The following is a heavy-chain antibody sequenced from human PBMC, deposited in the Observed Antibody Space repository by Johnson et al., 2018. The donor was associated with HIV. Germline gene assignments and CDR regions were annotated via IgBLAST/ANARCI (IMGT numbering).Heavy chain of an antibody. D-gene: IGHD5-12*01. J-gene: IGHJ3*01. Sequence: QVQLVESGGGVVQPGRSLRLSCAASGFTFSSYAMHWVRQAPGKGLEWVAVISYDGSNKYYADSVKGRFTISRDDSKNTLYLQMNSLKTEDTAVYYCTTGLPGATYDAFDLWGQGTMVTVSS. V-gene: IGHV3-30*04. CDR3: TTGLPGATYDAFDL. CDR2: ISYDGSNK. CDR1: GFTFSSYA.